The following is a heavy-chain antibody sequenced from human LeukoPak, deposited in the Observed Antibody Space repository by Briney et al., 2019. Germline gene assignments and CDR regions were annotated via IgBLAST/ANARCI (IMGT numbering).Heavy chain of an antibody. J-gene: IGHJ4*02. CDR1: GFTFSSYG. V-gene: IGHV3-30*02. Sequence: PGGSLRLSCAASGFTFSSYGMHWVRQAPGKGLEWVAFIRYDGSNKYYADSVKGRFTISRDNSKNTLYLQMNSLRAEDTAVYYCASSSYDSSGYYYPDDYWGQGTLVTVSS. CDR3: ASSSYDSSGYYYPDDY. CDR2: IRYDGSNK. D-gene: IGHD3-22*01.